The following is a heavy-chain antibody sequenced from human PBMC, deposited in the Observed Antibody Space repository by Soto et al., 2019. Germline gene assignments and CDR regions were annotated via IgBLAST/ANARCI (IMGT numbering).Heavy chain of an antibody. V-gene: IGHV4-4*07. D-gene: IGHD2-8*01. CDR2: ISARGRT. Sequence: QVQLQESCPGLVKPSETLSLTCTVSGDSISNFYWSWIRQPTGKGLESLGRISARGRTNYHPSLQRRVAMSLDPAKNQFSLRLTSLSAADTAVYFCARGMVRYFDLWGRGTLVTVFS. CDR1: GDSISNFY. J-gene: IGHJ2*01. CDR3: ARGMVRYFDL.